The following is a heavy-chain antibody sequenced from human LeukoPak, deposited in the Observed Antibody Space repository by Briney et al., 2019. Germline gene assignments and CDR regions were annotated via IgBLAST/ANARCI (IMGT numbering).Heavy chain of an antibody. CDR2: INWNGGST. J-gene: IGHJ4*02. CDR1: GFTFNDYG. CDR3: ARDHDY. Sequence: GGSLRLSCAASGFTFNDYGMTWVRQAPGEGLEWVSGINWNGGSTGYGDSVRGRFTISRDNSKNTLYLQMNSLRAEDTAVYYCARDHDYWGQGTLVTVSS. V-gene: IGHV3-20*04.